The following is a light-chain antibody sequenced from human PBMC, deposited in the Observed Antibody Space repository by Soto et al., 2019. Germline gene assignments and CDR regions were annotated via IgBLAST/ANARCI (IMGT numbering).Light chain of an antibody. J-gene: IGKJ5*01. CDR2: AAS. V-gene: IGKV3-20*01. CDR3: QHYRNSPEIT. Sequence: EIVLTQSPGTLSLSPGERATLSCRASQSVSASYLAGYQQKPGQAPRLLIYAASRRATGIPDRFSGSGSGPDFTLTVTRLDAEDSAVYYGQHYRNSPEITFGQGTRLDIK. CDR1: QSVSASY.